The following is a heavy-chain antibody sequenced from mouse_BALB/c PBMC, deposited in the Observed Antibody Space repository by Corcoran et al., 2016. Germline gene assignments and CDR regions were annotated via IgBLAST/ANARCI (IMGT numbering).Heavy chain of an antibody. Sequence: QIQLVQSGPVLKKPGETVKISCKASGYTFTNYGMNWVKQAPGKGLKWMGWINTYTGEPTYADDFKGRFAFSLETSASTAYLQINNLKNEDMATYFCARGELGLRTDFDYWGQGTTLTVSS. J-gene: IGHJ2*01. D-gene: IGHD3-1*01. CDR2: INTYTGEP. CDR1: GYTFTNYG. CDR3: ARGELGLRTDFDY. V-gene: IGHV9-1*02.